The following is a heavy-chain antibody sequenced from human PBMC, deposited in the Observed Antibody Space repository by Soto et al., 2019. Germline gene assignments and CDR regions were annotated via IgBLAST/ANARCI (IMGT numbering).Heavy chain of an antibody. V-gene: IGHV1-18*01. D-gene: IGHD3-10*01. Sequence: GASVKVSCKASGYTFTSYDINWVRQATGQGLGWMGWMNPNSGNTNYAQKLQGRVTMTTDTSTSTAYMELRSLRSDDTAVYYCVRDEPLLLWFGELDYYYYMDVWGKGTTVTVSS. J-gene: IGHJ6*03. CDR1: GYTFTSYD. CDR2: MNPNSGNT. CDR3: VRDEPLLLWFGELDYYYYMDV.